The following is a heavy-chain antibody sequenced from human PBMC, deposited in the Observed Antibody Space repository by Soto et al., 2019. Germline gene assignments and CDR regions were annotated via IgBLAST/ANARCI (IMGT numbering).Heavy chain of an antibody. CDR1: GFTFSSYG. V-gene: IGHV3-30*18. D-gene: IGHD6-13*01. CDR2: ISYDGSNK. Sequence: QTVGSLRLSCAASGFTFSSYGMHWVRQAPGKGLEWVAVISYDGSNKYYADSVKGRFTISRDNSKNTLYLQMNSLRAEDTAVYYCAKDHVSSSWYGYYYGMDVWGQGTTVTVSS. CDR3: AKDHVSSSWYGYYYGMDV. J-gene: IGHJ6*02.